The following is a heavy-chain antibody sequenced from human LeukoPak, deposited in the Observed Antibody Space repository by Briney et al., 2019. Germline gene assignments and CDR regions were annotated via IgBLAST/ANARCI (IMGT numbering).Heavy chain of an antibody. CDR2: IKQDGSEK. V-gene: IGHV3-7*01. CDR3: AREYRNAYYYYYGMDV. D-gene: IGHD1-1*01. CDR1: GSTFSSYW. Sequence: GGSLRLPCAASGSTFSSYWMSWVRQAPGKGLEWVANIKQDGSEKYYVDSVKGRFTISRDNAKNSLYLQMNSLRAEDTAVYYCAREYRNAYYYYYGMDVWGQGTTVTVSS. J-gene: IGHJ6*02.